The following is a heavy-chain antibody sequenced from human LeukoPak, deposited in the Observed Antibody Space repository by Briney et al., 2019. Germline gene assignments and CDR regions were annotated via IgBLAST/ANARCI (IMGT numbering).Heavy chain of an antibody. CDR1: GFTFNDYA. CDR2: ISWNSGSI. Sequence: QPGRSLRLSCAAPGFTFNDYAMHWVRQAPGKGLEWVSGISWNSGSIDYADSVKGRFTISRDNAKNSLYLQMNSLRAEDTALYYCAKGWSSGSRTSLDYWGQGTLVTVSS. V-gene: IGHV3-9*01. J-gene: IGHJ4*02. D-gene: IGHD3-22*01. CDR3: AKGWSSGSRTSLDY.